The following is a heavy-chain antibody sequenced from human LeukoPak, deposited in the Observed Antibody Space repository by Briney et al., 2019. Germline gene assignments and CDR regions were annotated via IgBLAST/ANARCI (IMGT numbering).Heavy chain of an antibody. V-gene: IGHV3-23*01. CDR3: AKNRHWLSVWDAFDI. J-gene: IGHJ3*02. D-gene: IGHD3-16*01. Sequence: GGSLRLSCAASGFTFTIYAMAWVRQAPGKGLEWVSRVIGSGGSTYYADSVKGRFTISRDNSNNTLFLQMTSLRAADTAIYYCAKNRHWLSVWDAFDIWGQGTMVTVSS. CDR2: VIGSGGST. CDR1: GFTFTIYA.